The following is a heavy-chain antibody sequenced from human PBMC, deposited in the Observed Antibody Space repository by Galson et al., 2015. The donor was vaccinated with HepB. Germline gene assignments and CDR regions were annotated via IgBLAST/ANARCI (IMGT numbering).Heavy chain of an antibody. CDR1: GFTFSSYW. V-gene: IGHV3-74*01. J-gene: IGHJ6*02. CDR2: INSDGSST. Sequence: SLRLSCAASGFTFSSYWMHWVRQAPGKGLVWVSRINSDGSSTSYADSVKGRFTISRDNAKNTLYLQMNSLRAEDTAVYYCARGYYDSSGYSSLRGGGMDVWGQGTTVTVSS. D-gene: IGHD3-22*01. CDR3: ARGYYDSSGYSSLRGGGMDV.